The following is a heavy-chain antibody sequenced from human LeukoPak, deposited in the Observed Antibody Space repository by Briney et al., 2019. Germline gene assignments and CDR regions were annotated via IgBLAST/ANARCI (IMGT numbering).Heavy chain of an antibody. V-gene: IGHV3-23*01. J-gene: IGHJ4*02. D-gene: IGHD3-22*01. CDR3: AKRGYYDSSGYYGPFDY. CDR2: ISGSGGST. CDR1: GFTFSSYG. Sequence: GGSLRLSCAASGFTFSSYGISWVRQAPGKGLEWVSGISGSGGSTYYADSVKGRFTISRDSSKSTLYLQMNSLRTEDTAVYYCAKRGYYDSSGYYGPFDYWGQGTLVTVSS.